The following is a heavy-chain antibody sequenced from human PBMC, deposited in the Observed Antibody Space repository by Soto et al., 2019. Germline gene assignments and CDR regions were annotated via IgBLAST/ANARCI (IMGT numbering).Heavy chain of an antibody. CDR3: ARLLGYTHGHQECFDY. Sequence: GESLKISCTTSGYNFDTYWIGWVRQMPGKGLEWMGIIYPADFDTRYSQSFQGHLTMSVDKSISTAYLQWSSLETSDTAVYYCARLLGYTHGHQECFDYWGQGPPDTVSS. CDR1: GYNFDTYW. V-gene: IGHV5-51*01. D-gene: IGHD5-18*01. CDR2: IYPADFDT. J-gene: IGHJ4*02.